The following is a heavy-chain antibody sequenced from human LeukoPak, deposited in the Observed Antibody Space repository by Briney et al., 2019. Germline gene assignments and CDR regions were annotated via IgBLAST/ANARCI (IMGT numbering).Heavy chain of an antibody. CDR2: IYSGGST. Sequence: PGGSLRLSCAASGFSVTTNYMTWVRQAPGKGLEWVSIIYSGGSTYYADSVKGRFAISRDNSKNTLYLQMNSLRAEDTAVYYCARDKRLSDAFDIWGQGTMVTVSS. CDR1: GFSVTTNY. J-gene: IGHJ3*02. D-gene: IGHD4/OR15-4a*01. CDR3: ARDKRLSDAFDI. V-gene: IGHV3-66*02.